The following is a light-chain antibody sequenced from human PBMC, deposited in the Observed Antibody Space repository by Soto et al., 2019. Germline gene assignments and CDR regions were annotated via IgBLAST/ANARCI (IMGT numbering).Light chain of an antibody. V-gene: IGKV3-20*01. CDR1: QSVSNNY. J-gene: IGKJ1*01. CDR2: GAS. CDR3: QQYGSPGT. Sequence: EIVLTQSPGTLSLSPGERATLSCRASQSVSNNYLAWSQQKPGQAPRLLIYGASNRATGIPDRFSGSGSGTDFTLTIRRLEPEDFAVYYCQQYGSPGTFGQGTKVDIK.